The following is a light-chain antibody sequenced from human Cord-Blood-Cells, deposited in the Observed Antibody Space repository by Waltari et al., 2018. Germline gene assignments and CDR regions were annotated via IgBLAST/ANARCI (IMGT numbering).Light chain of an antibody. CDR3: QQSYSTPFT. J-gene: IGKJ3*01. CDR2: AAS. Sequence: DIQMTQSPSSLSASVGDRVTITCRASQSISSYLNWYQQKPGKATKLLINAASSLQSGVPSRFSGSGSGTDFTLTISSLQPEDFATYYCQQSYSTPFTFGPGTKVDIK. V-gene: IGKV1-39*01. CDR1: QSISSY.